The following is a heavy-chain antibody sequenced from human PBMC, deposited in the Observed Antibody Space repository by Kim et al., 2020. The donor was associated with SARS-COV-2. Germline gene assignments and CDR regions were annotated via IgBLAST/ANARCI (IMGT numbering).Heavy chain of an antibody. V-gene: IGHV3-23*01. CDR2: LSDSGGDT. D-gene: IGHD6-13*01. J-gene: IGHJ2*01. Sequence: GGSLRLSCEASGFIFSSFAMTWVRQAPGKGLEWVSILSDSGGDTFYADSVKGRFTISRDNSKNTLYLQMNSLRAEDTAVYYCAKKGMPARGQWYFDLWGRSTLVTVSS. CDR3: AKKGMPARGQWYFDL. CDR1: GFIFSSFA.